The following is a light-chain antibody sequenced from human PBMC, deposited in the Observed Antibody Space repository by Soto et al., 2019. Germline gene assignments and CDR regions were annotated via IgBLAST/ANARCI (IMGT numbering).Light chain of an antibody. CDR1: QGIRTD. Sequence: EIQMTQSPSYLSESVGDIVTITCRASQGIRTDLAWYQQKPGKAPKRLIYAVSSLQSGVPSRFSGSGSGTEFTLTISSLQPEDFATYYCLQHDSYPQTFGQGTKVEIK. CDR3: LQHDSYPQT. V-gene: IGKV1-17*01. J-gene: IGKJ1*01. CDR2: AVS.